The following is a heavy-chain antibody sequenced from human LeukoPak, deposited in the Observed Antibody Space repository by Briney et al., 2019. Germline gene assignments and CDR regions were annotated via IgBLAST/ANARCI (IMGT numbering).Heavy chain of an antibody. CDR2: ISTSSTYI. V-gene: IGHV3-21*01. D-gene: IGHD1-1*01. Sequence: GGSLRLSCAASGLTFSSYSMNWVRQAPGKGLEWVSSISTSSTYIYYADSVKGRSTISRDNAKNSLYLQMNSLRAEDTAVYYCARNPPFTIGTTCFDYWGQGTLVTVSS. J-gene: IGHJ4*02. CDR1: GLTFSSYS. CDR3: ARNPPFTIGTTCFDY.